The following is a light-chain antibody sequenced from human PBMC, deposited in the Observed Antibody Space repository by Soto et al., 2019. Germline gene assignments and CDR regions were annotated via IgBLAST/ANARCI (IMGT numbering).Light chain of an antibody. V-gene: IGKV4-1*01. Sequence: DIVMTHSTDSLSVSLGERATMNCNCILIFLYKSNNKNHLAWYQQKPGQPPQLIIYWASTRESGVPERFSGSGSGTDFTLTISSLQAEDVAVYYCQQYYSTPTFGQGTRLEIK. CDR2: WAS. CDR3: QQYYSTPT. J-gene: IGKJ5*01. CDR1: LIFLYKSNNKNH.